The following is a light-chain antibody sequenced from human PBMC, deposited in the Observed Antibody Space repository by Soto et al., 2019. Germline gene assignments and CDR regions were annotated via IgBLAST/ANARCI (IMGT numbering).Light chain of an antibody. CDR1: QGISYY. CDR3: QKYNSAPQT. V-gene: IGKV1-27*01. J-gene: IGKJ1*01. Sequence: DIQMTQSPSSLSASVGDRVTITCRASQGISYYLAWYQQKPGKVPKLLIYAASTLQSGVPSRFSGSGSGTGFTLTISSLQPEDVATYYCQKYNSAPQTSGQGTKVDIK. CDR2: AAS.